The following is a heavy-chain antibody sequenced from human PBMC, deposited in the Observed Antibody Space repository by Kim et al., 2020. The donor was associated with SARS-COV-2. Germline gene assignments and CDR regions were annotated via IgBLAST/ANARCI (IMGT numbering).Heavy chain of an antibody. D-gene: IGHD5-12*01. J-gene: IGHJ3*02. CDR1: GFTFSSYA. V-gene: IGHV3-30*04. CDR3: ARAKRGGYDDAFDI. Sequence: GGSLRLSCAASGFTFSSYAMHWVRQAPGKGLEWVAVISYDGSNKYYADSVKGRFTISRDNSKNTLYLQMNSLRAEDTAVYYCARAKRGGYDDAFDILGQGTMVTVSS. CDR2: ISYDGSNK.